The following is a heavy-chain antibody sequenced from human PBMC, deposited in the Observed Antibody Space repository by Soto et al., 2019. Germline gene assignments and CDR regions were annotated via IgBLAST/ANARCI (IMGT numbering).Heavy chain of an antibody. D-gene: IGHD3-22*01. CDR1: GGSISSYY. Sequence: PSETLSLTCTVSGGSISSYYWSWIRQPPGKGLEWIGYIYYSGSTNYNPSLKSRVTISVDTSKNQFSLKLSSVTAADTAVYYCARARYYDTPWFDPWGQGTLVTVSS. V-gene: IGHV4-59*08. J-gene: IGHJ5*02. CDR2: IYYSGST. CDR3: ARARYYDTPWFDP.